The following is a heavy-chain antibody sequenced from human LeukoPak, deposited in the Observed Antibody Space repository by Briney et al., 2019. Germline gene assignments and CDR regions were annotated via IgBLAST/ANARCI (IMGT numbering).Heavy chain of an antibody. Sequence: SSETLSLTCTVSGDSISSYYWSWIRQSPGKGLEWIGYVFYSGSTNYNPSLKSRVTISVDTPKNQFSLKLSSVTAADTAVYYCARGYRNNWRFDFWGRGTLVTVSS. CDR3: ARGYRNNWRFDF. J-gene: IGHJ5*01. CDR1: GDSISSYY. V-gene: IGHV4-59*08. CDR2: VFYSGST. D-gene: IGHD6-13*01.